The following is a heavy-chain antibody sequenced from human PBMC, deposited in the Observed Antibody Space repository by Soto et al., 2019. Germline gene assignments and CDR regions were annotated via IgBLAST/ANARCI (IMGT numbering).Heavy chain of an antibody. CDR2: IYSGGST. D-gene: IGHD6-13*01. CDR1: GFTVSSNY. CDR3: ARETAAGYYFDY. Sequence: LRLSCAASGFTVSSNYMSWVRQAPGKGLEWVSVIYSGGSTYYADSVKGRFTISRDNSKNTLYLQMNSLRAEDTAVYYCARETAAGYYFDYWGQGTLVTVSS. V-gene: IGHV3-53*01. J-gene: IGHJ4*02.